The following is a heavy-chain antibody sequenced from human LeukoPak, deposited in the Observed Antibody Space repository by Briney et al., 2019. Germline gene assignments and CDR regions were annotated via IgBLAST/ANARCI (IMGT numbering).Heavy chain of an antibody. CDR1: GYTFTSYG. D-gene: IGHD3-10*01. J-gene: IGHJ3*02. V-gene: IGHV1-18*01. CDR2: ISAYNGNT. CDR3: ARESTLSRELWFGEFLRDDAFDI. Sequence: GASVKVSCKASGYTFTSYGISWVRQAPGQGLEWMGWISAYNGNTNYAQKLQGRVTMTTDTSTSTAYMELRSLRSDDTAVYYCARESTLSRELWFGEFLRDDAFDIWGQGTMVTVSS.